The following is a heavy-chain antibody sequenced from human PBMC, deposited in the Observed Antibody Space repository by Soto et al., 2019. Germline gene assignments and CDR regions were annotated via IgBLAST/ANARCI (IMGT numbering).Heavy chain of an antibody. CDR2: IPNTENKK. CDR3: ARTAGGRVRGALDI. Sequence: EESGGGVVQPGTSLRLSCVASGFTFSSYGMHWVRQAPGKGLEWVAVIPNTENKKYYADSVKGRFTSSRDNSQNTLFLQMDSLMSEDTAMYYCARTAGGRVRGALDIWGQGTMVTVS. V-gene: IGHV3-30-3*01. J-gene: IGHJ3*02. CDR1: GFTFSSYG. D-gene: IGHD6-13*01.